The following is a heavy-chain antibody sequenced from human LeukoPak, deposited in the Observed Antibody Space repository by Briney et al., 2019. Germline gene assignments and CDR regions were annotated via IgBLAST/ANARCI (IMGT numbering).Heavy chain of an antibody. CDR1: GGSISSYY. CDR3: ARRYSSGWYEWFDP. CDR2: IYYSGST. Sequence: PSETLSLTCSVSGGSISSYYWSWIRQPPGKGLEWIGYIYYSGSTNYNPSLKSRVTISVDTSKNQFSLKLSSVTAADPAVYYCARRYSSGWYEWFDPWGQGTLVTVSS. V-gene: IGHV4-59*08. D-gene: IGHD6-19*01. J-gene: IGHJ5*02.